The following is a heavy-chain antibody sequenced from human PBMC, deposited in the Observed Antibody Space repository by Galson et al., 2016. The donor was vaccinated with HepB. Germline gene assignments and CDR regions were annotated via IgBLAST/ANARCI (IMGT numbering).Heavy chain of an antibody. J-gene: IGHJ6*02. CDR1: GYNFTNHW. Sequence: QSGAEVKKPGESLKISCKGSGYNFTNHWIGWVRQMPGVGLEWMAIMFPGDSDARYSPSFEGQVTISADKSITTVYLQWSSLKASDTAIYYCARGGGGYLLYGMDVWGQGTTVIVSS. CDR2: MFPGDSDA. CDR3: ARGGGGYLLYGMDV. D-gene: IGHD5-18*01. V-gene: IGHV5-51*01.